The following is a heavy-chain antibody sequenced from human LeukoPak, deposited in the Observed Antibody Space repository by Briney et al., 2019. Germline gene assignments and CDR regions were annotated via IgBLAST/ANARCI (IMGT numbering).Heavy chain of an antibody. Sequence: ASVKVSCKASGYTFTSYYMHWVRQAPGQGLEWMGIINPSGGSTSYAQKLQGRVTMTTDTSTSTAYMELRSLRSDDTAVYYCARDSTTLGACVDYWGQGTLVTVSS. CDR2: INPSGGST. CDR1: GYTFTSYY. V-gene: IGHV1-46*01. J-gene: IGHJ4*02. CDR3: ARDSTTLGACVDY. D-gene: IGHD3-16*01.